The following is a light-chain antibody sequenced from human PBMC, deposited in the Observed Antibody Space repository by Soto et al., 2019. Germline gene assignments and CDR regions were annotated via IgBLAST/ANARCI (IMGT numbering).Light chain of an antibody. V-gene: IGKV3-20*01. CDR2: GAS. J-gene: IGKJ1*01. CDR1: QSVTTSY. CDR3: QQYGSSRGT. Sequence: EIVVTQSAATLSLSPGERATLSCRASQSVTTSYLAWYQQKPGQTPRLLIYGASSRATGIPDRFSGSGSGTDFTLTISRLEPEDFAVYYCQQYGSSRGTFGQGTKVDI.